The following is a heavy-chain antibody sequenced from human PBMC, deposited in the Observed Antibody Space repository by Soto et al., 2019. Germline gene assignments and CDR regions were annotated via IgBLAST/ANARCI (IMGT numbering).Heavy chain of an antibody. V-gene: IGHV1-69*02. Sequence: QVQLVQSVAEVKKPGSSVKVSCKASGGIFNRYSVSWVRQAPGQGLEWMGRIIPLFGITNYAQKFQGRVMITADKSTNTAYMEVNGLRSEDTALYYCATFYGGDCTTTTCYGDFDYWGQGTLVTVTS. J-gene: IGHJ4*02. CDR2: IIPLFGIT. D-gene: IGHD2-2*01. CDR1: GGIFNRYS. CDR3: ATFYGGDCTTTTCYGDFDY.